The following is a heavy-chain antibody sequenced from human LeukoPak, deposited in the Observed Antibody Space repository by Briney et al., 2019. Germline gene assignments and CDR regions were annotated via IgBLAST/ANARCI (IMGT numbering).Heavy chain of an antibody. J-gene: IGHJ4*02. Sequence: PSETLSLTCTVSGGSISTYYWSWIRQSSGKGLEWIGFIQYSGNTKSNPSLKGRVTISLDMSKNQFSLSLTSVPAADTAVYYCARETNNWALDYWGQGTLVTVSS. D-gene: IGHD1-20*01. CDR1: GGSISTYY. CDR2: IQYSGNT. CDR3: ARETNNWALDY. V-gene: IGHV4-59*01.